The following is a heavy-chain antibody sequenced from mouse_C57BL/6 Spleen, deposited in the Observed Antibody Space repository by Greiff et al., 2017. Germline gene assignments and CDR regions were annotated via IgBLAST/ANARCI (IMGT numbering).Heavy chain of an antibody. D-gene: IGHD1-1*01. CDR2: ISSGGSYT. J-gene: IGHJ2*01. CDR1: GFTFSSYG. CDR3: ARSATVVATNYFDY. Sequence: EVQRVESGGDLVKPGGSLKLSCAASGFTFSSYGMSWVRQTPDKRLEWVATISSGGSYTYYPDSVKGRFTISRDNAKNTLYLQMSSLKSEDTAMYYCARSATVVATNYFDYWGQGTTLTVSS. V-gene: IGHV5-6*01.